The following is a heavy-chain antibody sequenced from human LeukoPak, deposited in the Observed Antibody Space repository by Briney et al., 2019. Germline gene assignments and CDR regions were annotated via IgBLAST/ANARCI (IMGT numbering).Heavy chain of an antibody. CDR1: GGSFSGYY. J-gene: IGHJ4*02. V-gene: IGHV4-34*01. D-gene: IGHD3-22*01. CDR2: INHSGST. CDR3: ARHSAGYYYVRYYFDY. Sequence: PSETLSLTCAVYGGSFSGYYWSWIRQPPGKGLEWIGEINHSGSTNYNPSLKSRVTISVDTSKNQFSLKLSSVTAADTAVYYCARHSAGYYYVRYYFDYWGQGTLVTVSS.